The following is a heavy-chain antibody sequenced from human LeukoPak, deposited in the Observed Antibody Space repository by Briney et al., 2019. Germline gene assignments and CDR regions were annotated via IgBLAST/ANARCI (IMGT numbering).Heavy chain of an antibody. Sequence: GALRLSCAASGFTFSSYWMSWVRQAPGKGLEWVANIKQDGSEKYYVDSVKGRFTISRDKAKNSLYLQMKRLRAEDPAVYYCARGWLALYYYYYGMDVWGQGTTVTVSS. D-gene: IGHD3-9*01. CDR2: IKQDGSEK. CDR3: ARGWLALYYYYYGMDV. CDR1: GFTFSSYW. V-gene: IGHV3-7*01. J-gene: IGHJ6*02.